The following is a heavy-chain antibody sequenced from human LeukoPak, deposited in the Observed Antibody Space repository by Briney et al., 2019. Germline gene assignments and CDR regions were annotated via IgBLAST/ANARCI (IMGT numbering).Heavy chain of an antibody. D-gene: IGHD3-3*01. Sequence: GASVKVSCKASGYTFTSSDIHWVRQATGQGLEWMGWMNPNSGNTGYAQKFQGRITMTRNTSISTAYMELSSLRSEDTAVYYCARIVSFEVVTSPRAFDIWGQGTMVTVSS. V-gene: IGHV1-8*01. J-gene: IGHJ3*02. CDR1: GYTFTSSD. CDR2: MNPNSGNT. CDR3: ARIVSFEVVTSPRAFDI.